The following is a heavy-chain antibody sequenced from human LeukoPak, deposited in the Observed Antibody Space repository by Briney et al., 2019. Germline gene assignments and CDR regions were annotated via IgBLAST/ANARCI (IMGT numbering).Heavy chain of an antibody. V-gene: IGHV4-31*03. CDR3: AREGFYDSSGYPDY. J-gene: IGHJ4*02. D-gene: IGHD3-22*01. Sequence: SETLSLTCTVSGGSISSGGYYWSWIRQPPGKGLEWIGYIYYSGSTYYNPSLKSRVTISVDTSKNQFSLKLSSVTAADTAVYYCAREGFYDSSGYPDYWGQGTLVTVSS. CDR1: GGSISSGGYY. CDR2: IYYSGST.